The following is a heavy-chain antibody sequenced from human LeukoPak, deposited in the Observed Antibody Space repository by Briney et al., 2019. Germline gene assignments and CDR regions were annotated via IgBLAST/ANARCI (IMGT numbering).Heavy chain of an antibody. J-gene: IGHJ3*02. CDR3: AREGGDSSGYLDI. V-gene: IGHV3-48*01. CDR1: GFTFNTYN. D-gene: IGHD3-22*01. Sequence: PGGSLRLSCVASGFTFNTYNMNWVRQAPGKGLEWVSYISSSSSTIYYAGSVKGRFTISRDNAKNSLYLQMNSLRAEDTAVYYCAREGGDSSGYLDIWGQGTMVTVSS. CDR2: ISSSSSTI.